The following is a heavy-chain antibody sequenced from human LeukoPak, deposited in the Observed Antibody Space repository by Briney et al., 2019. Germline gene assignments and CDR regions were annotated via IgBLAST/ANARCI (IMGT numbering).Heavy chain of an antibody. V-gene: IGHV1-18*01. CDR3: ARLLSGSTSWLDAFDI. D-gene: IGHD2-2*01. CDR2: ISAYNGNT. CDR1: GYTFTSYG. Sequence: ASVKVSCKASGYTFTSYGISWVRQAPGQGLEWMGWISAYNGNTNYAQKLQGRVTMTTDTSTSTAYMELRSLRSDDTAVYYCARLLSGSTSWLDAFDIWGQGTMVTVSS. J-gene: IGHJ3*02.